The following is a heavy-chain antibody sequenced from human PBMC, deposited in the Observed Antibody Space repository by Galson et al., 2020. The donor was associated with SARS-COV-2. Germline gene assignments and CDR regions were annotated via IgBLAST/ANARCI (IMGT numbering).Heavy chain of an antibody. J-gene: IGHJ4*02. D-gene: IGHD4-17*01. CDR1: GFTFSDYW. Sequence: GGSLRLSCAASGFTFSDYWMHWVRQAPGKGPVCVSRINSDGSSTTYADSVKGRFTISRDNAKNTLYLQLNSLKAEDTAVYYCARITGTFDSWGQGTLVTVSS. CDR3: ARITGTFDS. CDR2: INSDGSST. V-gene: IGHV3-74*01.